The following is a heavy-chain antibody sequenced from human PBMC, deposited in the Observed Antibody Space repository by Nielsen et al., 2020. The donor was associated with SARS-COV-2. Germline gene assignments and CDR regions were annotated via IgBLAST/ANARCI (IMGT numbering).Heavy chain of an antibody. Sequence: GESLKISCAASGFTFSDSSMNWVRQASGKGLEWLGRIRSKANDYATEYPASVKGRFIISRDDSKNTAYLLMNSLKIDDTAVYYCARVNPTSGSWFDALDIWGQGTMVTVSS. CDR1: GFTFSDSS. V-gene: IGHV3-73*01. J-gene: IGHJ3*02. CDR3: ARVNPTSGSWFDALDI. D-gene: IGHD1-26*01. CDR2: IRSKANDYAT.